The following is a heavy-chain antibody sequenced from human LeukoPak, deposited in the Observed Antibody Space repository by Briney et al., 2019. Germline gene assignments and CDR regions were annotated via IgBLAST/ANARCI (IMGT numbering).Heavy chain of an antibody. Sequence: GGSLRLSCAASGNNFNSYWMSWVRQAPGKGLECVAIIKQDGSEISFVDSVKGRFTISRDNAKSSLYLQINSLRGEDTAVYYCARARYGSGGYFFDFWGQGTLVTVSS. CDR2: IKQDGSEI. CDR1: GNNFNSYW. J-gene: IGHJ4*02. V-gene: IGHV3-7*04. CDR3: ARARYGSGGYFFDF. D-gene: IGHD3-10*01.